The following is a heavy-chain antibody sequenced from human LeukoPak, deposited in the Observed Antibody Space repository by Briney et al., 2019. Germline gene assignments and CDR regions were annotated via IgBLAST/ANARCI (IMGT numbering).Heavy chain of an antibody. Sequence: PGRSLRLSCAASGFTFSSYAMHWVRQAPGKGLEWGAVISYDGSNKYYADSVKGRFTISRDNSKNTLYLQMNSLRAEDTAVYYCARTYSSGWYGASFDYWGQGTLVTVSS. CDR3: ARTYSSGWYGASFDY. CDR2: ISYDGSNK. J-gene: IGHJ4*02. CDR1: GFTFSSYA. V-gene: IGHV3-30*04. D-gene: IGHD6-19*01.